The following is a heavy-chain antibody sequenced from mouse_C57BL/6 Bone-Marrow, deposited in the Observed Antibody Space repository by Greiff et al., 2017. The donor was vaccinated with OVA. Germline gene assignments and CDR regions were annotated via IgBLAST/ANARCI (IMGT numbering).Heavy chain of an antibody. V-gene: IGHV14-3*01. CDR2: IDPANDNT. CDR3: ARGNVVRSFYAMDD. J-gene: IGHJ4*01. CDR1: GFNIKNTY. Sequence: VQLQQSVAELVRPGASVKLSCTASGFNIKNTYMHWVKQRPEQGLEWIGRIDPANDNTKYAPKFQGKATMTADTSSNTAYLQLSSLSSEDTAVYCCARGNVVRSFYAMDDWGQGTSVTVSS.